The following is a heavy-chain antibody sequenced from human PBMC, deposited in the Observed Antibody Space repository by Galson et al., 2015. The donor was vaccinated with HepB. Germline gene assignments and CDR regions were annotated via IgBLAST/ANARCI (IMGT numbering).Heavy chain of an antibody. CDR3: ARVPAWCAAAATSYYSVMHV. Sequence: SLRLSCAASGFTFSDYYMSWIRQAPGKGLEWVSYISSSGSTIYYADSVKGRFTISRDNAKNSLYLQMNSLRAEDTAVYYCARVPAWCAAAATSYYSVMHVCGQGSTVTVSS. CDR1: GFTFSDYY. CDR2: ISSSGSTI. D-gene: IGHD6-13*01. V-gene: IGHV3-11*01. J-gene: IGHJ6*02.